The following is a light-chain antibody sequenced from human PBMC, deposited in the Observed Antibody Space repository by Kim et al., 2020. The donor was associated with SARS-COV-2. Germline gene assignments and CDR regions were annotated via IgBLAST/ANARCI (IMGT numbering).Light chain of an antibody. Sequence: QSALTQPASVSGSPGQSITISCTGSINYVSWYQQHPGKVPKLIIYDVSNRPSGVSTRFPGSKSGNTASLTISGPQAEAEAAYYCSSYTTSATGVFGG. CDR1: INY. CDR3: SSYTTSATGV. J-gene: IGLJ3*02. V-gene: IGLV2-14*03. CDR2: DVS.